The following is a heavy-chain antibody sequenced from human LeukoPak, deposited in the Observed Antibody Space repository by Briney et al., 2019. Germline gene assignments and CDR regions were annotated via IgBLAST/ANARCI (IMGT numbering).Heavy chain of an antibody. V-gene: IGHV4-59*01. J-gene: IGHJ4*02. Sequence: SETLSLTCTVSGGSISSYCWSWIRQPPGKGLEWIGYIYYSGSTNYNPSLKSRVTISVDTSKNQFSLKLSSVTAADTAVYYCARDQGGSGSYYNGFDYWGQGTLVNVSS. CDR3: ARDQGGSGSYYNGFDY. CDR1: GGSISSYC. CDR2: IYYSGST. D-gene: IGHD3-10*01.